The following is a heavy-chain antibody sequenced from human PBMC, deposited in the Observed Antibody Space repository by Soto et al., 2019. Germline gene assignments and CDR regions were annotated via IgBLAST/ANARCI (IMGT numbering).Heavy chain of an antibody. CDR3: SRAGPDYGGNWFDP. CDR2: IYYSGST. Sequence: SETLSITCTVSGGSISSYYWSWIRQPPGKGLEWIGYIYYSGSTNYNPSLKSRVTISVDTSKNQFSLKLSSVTAADTAVYYCSRAGPDYGGNWFDPWGQGTLVTVSS. V-gene: IGHV4-59*01. D-gene: IGHD4-17*01. CDR1: GGSISSYY. J-gene: IGHJ5*02.